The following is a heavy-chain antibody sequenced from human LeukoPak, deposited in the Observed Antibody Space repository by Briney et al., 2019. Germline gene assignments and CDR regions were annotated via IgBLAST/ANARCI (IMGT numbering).Heavy chain of an antibody. J-gene: IGHJ4*02. CDR2: ISAHDGTT. CDR1: GYAFTNYG. D-gene: IGHD6-19*01. Sequence: ASVKVSCKASGYAFTNYGISWVRRAPGQGLEWMGWISAHDGTTNYALKLQDRVTMTTDTSTSTAYMELRGLRSDDTAVYYCARRSTLYSSGWFYFDYWGQGTLVTVSS. V-gene: IGHV1-18*01. CDR3: ARRSTLYSSGWFYFDY.